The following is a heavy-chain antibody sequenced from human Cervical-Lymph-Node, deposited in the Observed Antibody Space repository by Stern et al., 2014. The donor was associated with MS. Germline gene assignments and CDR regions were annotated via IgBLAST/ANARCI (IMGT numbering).Heavy chain of an antibody. CDR3: VRDLNWNFDS. CDR2: VIPIFDQT. CDR1: GGTFGRDT. V-gene: IGHV1-69*06. J-gene: IGHJ5*01. Sequence: VQLVQSGAEVKKPGSSVKVSCKTSGGTFGRDTLNWIRQAPGQGLEWMGIVIPIFDQTNYAQRFRGRVSITADKSTTTVYMELSSLRSEDTAMYYCVRDLNWNFDSWGQGTLVTVSS. D-gene: IGHD1-1*01.